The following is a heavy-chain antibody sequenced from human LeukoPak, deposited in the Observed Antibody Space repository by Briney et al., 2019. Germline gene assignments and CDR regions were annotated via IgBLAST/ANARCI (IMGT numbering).Heavy chain of an antibody. CDR2: IYSGGST. CDR1: GFTVSSNY. Sequence: GGSLRLSCAASGFTVSSNYMSWVRQAPGKGLEWVSVIYSGGSTYYADSVKGRFTISRHNSKNTLYLQMNSLRAEDTAVYYCARYGRGGDYYFDYWGQGTLVTVSS. J-gene: IGHJ4*02. V-gene: IGHV3-53*04. D-gene: IGHD2-21*02. CDR3: ARYGRGGDYYFDY.